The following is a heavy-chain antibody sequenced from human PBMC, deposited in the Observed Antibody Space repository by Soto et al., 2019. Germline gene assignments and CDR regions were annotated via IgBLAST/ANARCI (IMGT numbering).Heavy chain of an antibody. CDR3: AKDQRPVVVAAPSDS. CDR1: GFTFSSYG. V-gene: IGHV3-30*18. CDR2: ISYDGSNK. Sequence: QVQLVESGGGVVQPGRSLRLSCAASGFTFSSYGMHWVRQAPGKGLEWVAVISYDGSNKYYADSVKGRFTISRDNSKNPLYLQMNSLRAEDTAVYYCAKDQRPVVVAAPSDSWGQGTLVTVSS. J-gene: IGHJ4*02. D-gene: IGHD2-15*01.